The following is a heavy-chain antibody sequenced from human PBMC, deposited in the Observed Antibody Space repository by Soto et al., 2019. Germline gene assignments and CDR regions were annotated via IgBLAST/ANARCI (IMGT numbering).Heavy chain of an antibody. J-gene: IGHJ4*02. Sequence: GASVKVSCKASGYTFTSYAMHWVRQAPGQRLEWMGWINAGNGNTKYSQKFQGRVTITRDTSASTAYMELSSLRSEDTAVYYCARDLLFADPLAPFDYWGQGTLVTVSS. D-gene: IGHD3-10*02. CDR3: ARDLLFADPLAPFDY. V-gene: IGHV1-3*01. CDR1: GYTFTSYA. CDR2: INAGNGNT.